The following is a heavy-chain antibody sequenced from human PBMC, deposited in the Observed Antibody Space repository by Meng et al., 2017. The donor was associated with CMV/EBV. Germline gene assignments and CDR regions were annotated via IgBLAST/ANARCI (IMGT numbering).Heavy chain of an antibody. J-gene: IGHJ5*02. CDR2: IYWNDDK. CDR1: GFSLSTSGVG. D-gene: IGHD3-22*01. Sequence: SGPTLVKPTRTLTLTCTFSGFSLSTSGVGVGWIRQPPGKALEWLALIYWNDDKRYSPSLKSRLTITKDTSKNQVVLTMTNMDPVDTATYYCAHRYYDSSIGWFDPWGQGTLVTVSS. CDR3: AHRYYDSSIGWFDP. V-gene: IGHV2-5*01.